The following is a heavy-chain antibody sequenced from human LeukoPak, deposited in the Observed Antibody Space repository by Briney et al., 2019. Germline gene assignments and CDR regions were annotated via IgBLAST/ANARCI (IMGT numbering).Heavy chain of an antibody. CDR2: IHYSGST. CDR1: GGSISSGDYY. J-gene: IGHJ3*02. D-gene: IGHD6-13*01. Sequence: SETLSLTCTVSGGSISSGDYYWSWIRQPPGKGLEWIGYIHYSGSTYYNPSLKSRVTISVDTSKNQFSLKLSSVTAADTAVYYCARAGYSMSSRADAFDIWGQGTMVTVSS. V-gene: IGHV4-30-4*01. CDR3: ARAGYSMSSRADAFDI.